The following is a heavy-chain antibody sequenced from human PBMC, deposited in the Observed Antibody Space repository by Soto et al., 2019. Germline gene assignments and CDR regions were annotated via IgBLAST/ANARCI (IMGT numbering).Heavy chain of an antibody. D-gene: IGHD3-10*01. CDR2: ISGSGGST. V-gene: IGHV3-23*01. J-gene: IGHJ3*02. CDR1: GLTFSSYA. CDR3: AKDRGSGNDAFDI. Sequence: EVQLLESGGGLVQPGGSLRLSCAASGLTFSSYAMSWVRQAPGKGLEWVSAISGSGGSTYYADSVKGRFTISRDNSKNTLYLQMNSLRAEDTAVYYCAKDRGSGNDAFDIWGQGTMVTVSS.